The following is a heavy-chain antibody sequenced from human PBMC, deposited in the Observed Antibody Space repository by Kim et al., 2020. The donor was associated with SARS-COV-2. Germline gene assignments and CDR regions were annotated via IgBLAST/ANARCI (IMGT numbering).Heavy chain of an antibody. CDR2: ISSSSSYI. J-gene: IGHJ6*02. Sequence: GGSLRLSCAASGFTFSSYSMNWVRQAPGKGLEWVSSISSSSSYIYYADSVKGRFTISRDNAKNSLYLQMNSLRAEDTAVYYCARTYYDILTGYLKAKRSYYYYGMDVWGQGTTVTVSS. V-gene: IGHV3-21*01. CDR1: GFTFSSYS. D-gene: IGHD3-9*01. CDR3: ARTYYDILTGYLKAKRSYYYYGMDV.